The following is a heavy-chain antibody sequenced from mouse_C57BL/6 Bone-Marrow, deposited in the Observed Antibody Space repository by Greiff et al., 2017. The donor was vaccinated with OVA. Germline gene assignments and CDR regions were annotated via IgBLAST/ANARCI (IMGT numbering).Heavy chain of an antibody. V-gene: IGHV1-82*01. CDR1: GYAFSSSW. CDR3: ARVGGRGNWYCDV. Sequence: VKLMESGPELVKPGASVKISCKASGYAFSSSWMNWVKQRPGKGLEWIGRIYPGDGDTTYNGKFKGKATLTADKSSSTAYMQLSSLTSEDSAVYFCARVGGRGNWYCDVWGTGTTVTVSS. CDR2: IYPGDGDT. D-gene: IGHD1-1*02. J-gene: IGHJ1*03.